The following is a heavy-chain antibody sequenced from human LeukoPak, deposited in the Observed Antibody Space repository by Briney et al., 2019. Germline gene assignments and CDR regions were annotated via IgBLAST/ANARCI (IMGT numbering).Heavy chain of an antibody. CDR2: ISSSSSYI. D-gene: IGHD6-6*01. CDR1: GFTFSSYS. J-gene: IGHJ4*02. CDR3: ARAKYSSSSGIMGY. V-gene: IGHV3-21*01. Sequence: GGSLRLSCAASGFTFSSYSMNWVRQAPGKGLEWVSSISSSSSYIYYADSVKGRFTISRDNAKNSLYLQMNRLRAEDTAVYYCARAKYSSSSGIMGYWGQGTLVTVSS.